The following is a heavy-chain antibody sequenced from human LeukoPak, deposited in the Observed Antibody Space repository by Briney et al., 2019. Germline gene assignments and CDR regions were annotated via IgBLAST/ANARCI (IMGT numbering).Heavy chain of an antibody. CDR2: INPSGGST. J-gene: IGHJ5*02. V-gene: IGHV1-46*01. Sequence: ASVKVSCKASGYTFTSYYMHWVRQAPGQGLEWMGIINPSGGSTSYAQKFQGRVTMTRDMSTSTVYMELSSLRSEDTAVYYCARGGNYYGSGSYYNVIDWFDPWGQGTLVTVSS. CDR3: ARGGNYYGSGSYYNVIDWFDP. CDR1: GYTFTSYY. D-gene: IGHD3-10*01.